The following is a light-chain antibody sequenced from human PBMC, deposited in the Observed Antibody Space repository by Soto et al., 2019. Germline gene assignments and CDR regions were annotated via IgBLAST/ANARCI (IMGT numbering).Light chain of an antibody. CDR2: ANS. V-gene: IGLV1-40*01. CDR1: SSNIGANYD. Sequence: QPVLTQPPSVSGAPGQRVTISCTGTSSNIGANYDVRWYQQLPGAAPKLLVYANSNRPSGIPARFAASNSGTSASLAIAGLQAEDEADYYCQSYVSSQSIVIFGRGTKVT. J-gene: IGLJ2*01. CDR3: QSYVSSQSIVI.